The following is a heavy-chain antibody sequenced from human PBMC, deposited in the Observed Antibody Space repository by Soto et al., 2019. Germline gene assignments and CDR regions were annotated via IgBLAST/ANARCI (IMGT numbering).Heavy chain of an antibody. CDR1: GGSIGNYY. Sequence: QVQLQESGPGLVKPSETLSLTCTVSGGSIGNYYCSWIRQPPGKGLEWIGYIYYSGSTNYNPSLKSRVTISVDTSKNQFSLKLSSVTAADTAVYYCARAGAATLSDYWGQGTLVTVSS. CDR2: IYYSGST. J-gene: IGHJ4*02. V-gene: IGHV4-59*01. CDR3: ARAGAATLSDY. D-gene: IGHD2-15*01.